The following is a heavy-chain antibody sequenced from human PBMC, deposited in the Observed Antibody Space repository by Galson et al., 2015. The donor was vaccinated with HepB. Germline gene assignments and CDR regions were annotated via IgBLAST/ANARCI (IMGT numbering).Heavy chain of an antibody. J-gene: IGHJ4*02. D-gene: IGHD6-19*01. CDR2: INPSGGST. V-gene: IGHV1-46*01. Sequence: SVKVSCKASGYTFTSYYMHWVRQAPGQGLEWMGIINPSGGSTSYAQKFQGRVTMTRDTSTSTVYMELSSLRSEDTAVYYCARGGIAVAATRREFDYWGQGTLVTVSS. CDR3: ARGGIAVAATRREFDY. CDR1: GYTFTSYY.